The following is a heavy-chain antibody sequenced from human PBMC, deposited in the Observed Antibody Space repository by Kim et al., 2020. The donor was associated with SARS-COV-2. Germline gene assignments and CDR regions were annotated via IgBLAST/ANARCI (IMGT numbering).Heavy chain of an antibody. J-gene: IGHJ5*02. CDR2: IYYSGST. CDR3: ARGVEGGMYSRNWFDP. CDR1: GGSISSGGYY. D-gene: IGHD6-13*01. Sequence: SETLSLTCTVSGGSISSGGYYWSWIRQHPGKDLEWIGYIYYSGSTYYNPSLKSRVTISVDTSKNQFSLKLSSVTAADTAVYYCARGVEGGMYSRNWFDPWGQGTLVTVSS. V-gene: IGHV4-31*03.